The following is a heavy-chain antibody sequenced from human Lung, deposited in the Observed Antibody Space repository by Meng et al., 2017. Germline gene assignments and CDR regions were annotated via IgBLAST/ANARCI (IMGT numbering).Heavy chain of an antibody. CDR3: ARGPTTMAHDFDY. CDR1: GGSFSDYY. CDR2: INHSGST. J-gene: IGHJ4*02. Sequence: QVQLESVGGGLLKPSETLSLTCVVSGGSFSDYYWSWIRQPPGKGLEWIGEINHSGSTNYNPSLESRATISVVTSQNNLSLKLSSVTAADSAVYYCARGPTTMAHDFDYWGQGTLVTVSS. V-gene: IGHV4-34*01. D-gene: IGHD4-11*01.